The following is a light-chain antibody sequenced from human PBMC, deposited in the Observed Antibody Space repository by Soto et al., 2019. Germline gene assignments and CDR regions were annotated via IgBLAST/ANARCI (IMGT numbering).Light chain of an antibody. Sequence: AIQLTQSPSSLSASVGDRITITCRASQGISSHLAWYQQKPGKAPQALIYDASSLKSGVPSRFSGNGSGTEFTLTISSLQPDDFATYYCQQYNTYSTFGQGTRLEIK. V-gene: IGKV1-13*02. J-gene: IGKJ5*01. CDR3: QQYNTYST. CDR2: DAS. CDR1: QGISSH.